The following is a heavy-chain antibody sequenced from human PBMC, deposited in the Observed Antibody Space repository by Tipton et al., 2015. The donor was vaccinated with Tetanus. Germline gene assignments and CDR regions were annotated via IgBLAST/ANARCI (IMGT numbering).Heavy chain of an antibody. J-gene: IGHJ4*02. D-gene: IGHD2-21*01. CDR2: IWYDGSNK. CDR3: ARGTSRIVYYFDY. Sequence: SGFTFSSYGMHWIRQAPGKGLEWVAVIWYDGSNKYYADSVKGRFTISRDNSKNTLYLQMNSLRAEDTAVYYCARGTSRIVYYFDYWGQGTLVTVSS. V-gene: IGHV3-33*01. CDR1: GFTFSSYG.